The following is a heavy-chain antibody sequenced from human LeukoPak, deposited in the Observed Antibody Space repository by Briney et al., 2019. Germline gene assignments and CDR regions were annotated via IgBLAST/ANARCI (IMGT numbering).Heavy chain of an antibody. CDR3: SSNNYGRNPPFDY. CDR1: GFTFTYAW. CDR2: IKSKTAGGIT. Sequence: GGSLRLSCAASGFTFTYAWMTWVRQAPGKGLEWVGRIKSKTAGGITDYAAPVKGRFTISRDDSKNTLYLQMNSLKTEDTAEYYCSSNNYGRNPPFDYWGQGTLVTVSS. D-gene: IGHD4-23*01. J-gene: IGHJ4*02. V-gene: IGHV3-15*01.